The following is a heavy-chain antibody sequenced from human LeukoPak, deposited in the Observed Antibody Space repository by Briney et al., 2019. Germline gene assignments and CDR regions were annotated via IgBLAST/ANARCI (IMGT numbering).Heavy chain of an antibody. V-gene: IGHV4-4*02. CDR1: GDSISTDNW. Sequence: SETLSLTCAVSGDSISTDNWWSWVRQPPGKGLYWIGEIYHRGSTNYNPTLKSRVSISVDKSKNQFSLKVNSATAADTAVYYCARRGYYDSTGYYSLWGQGTLVTVSS. CDR2: IYHRGST. D-gene: IGHD3-22*01. CDR3: ARRGYYDSTGYYSL. J-gene: IGHJ4*02.